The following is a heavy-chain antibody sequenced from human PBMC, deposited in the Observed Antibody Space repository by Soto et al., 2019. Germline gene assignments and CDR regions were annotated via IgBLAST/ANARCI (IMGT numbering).Heavy chain of an antibody. CDR2: ISGYNGNT. CDR3: ARVVGALGQWFDP. J-gene: IGHJ5*02. Sequence: QVQLVQSGGEVKKPGASVKVSCKASGYTFTSYGISWVRQAPGQGLEWMGRISGYNGNTNYAEKPQDSATSGTDTSTSTVYMSLRSLRSEDTAVYYCARVVGALGQWFDPWGQGTMVTVSS. V-gene: IGHV1-18*01. D-gene: IGHD1-26*01. CDR1: GYTFTSYG.